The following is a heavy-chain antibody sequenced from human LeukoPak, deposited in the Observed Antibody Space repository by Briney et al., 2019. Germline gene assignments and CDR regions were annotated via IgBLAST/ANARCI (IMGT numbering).Heavy chain of an antibody. CDR2: ISYDGSNK. D-gene: IGHD3-10*01. CDR3: AAGEGAHGELFGY. Sequence: PGGSLRLSCAASGFTFSSYAMHWVRQAPGKGLEWVAVISYDGSNKYYADSVKGRFTISRDNSKNTLYLQMNSLRAEDTAVYYCAAGEGAHGELFGYWGQGSLVTVSS. CDR1: GFTFSSYA. J-gene: IGHJ4*02. V-gene: IGHV3-30-3*01.